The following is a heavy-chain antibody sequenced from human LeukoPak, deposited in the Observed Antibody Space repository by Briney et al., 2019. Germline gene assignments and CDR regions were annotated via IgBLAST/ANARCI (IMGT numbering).Heavy chain of an antibody. CDR3: AKEGVGDLPPYYFDY. D-gene: IGHD3-10*01. CDR1: GFTFTSYW. J-gene: IGHJ4*02. V-gene: IGHV3-74*01. Sequence: RGPLRLSCAASGFTFTSYWMHWVRQAPGKGLVWVSRINSDGRGTSYADSVKGRFTISRDNAKNTLYLQMNSLRAEDTAVYHCAKEGVGDLPPYYFDYWGQGALVTVSS. CDR2: INSDGRGT.